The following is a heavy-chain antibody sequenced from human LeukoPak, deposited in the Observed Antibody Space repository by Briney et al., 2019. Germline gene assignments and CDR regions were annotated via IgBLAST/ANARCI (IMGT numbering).Heavy chain of an antibody. CDR2: IYPGDSDT. V-gene: IGHV5-51*01. D-gene: IGHD3-10*01. CDR3: ASSIIRGGYYYYMDV. Sequence: GESLKISCKGSGYSFTSYWIGWVRQMPGKGLEWMGIIYPGDSDTRYSPSFQGQVTISADKSISTAYLQWSSLKASDTAMYYCASSIIRGGYYYYMDVWGKGTTVTVSS. CDR1: GYSFTSYW. J-gene: IGHJ6*03.